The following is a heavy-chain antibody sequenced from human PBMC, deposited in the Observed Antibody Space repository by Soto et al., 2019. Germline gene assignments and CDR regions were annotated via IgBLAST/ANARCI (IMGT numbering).Heavy chain of an antibody. V-gene: IGHV4-39*01. CDR2: IYYSGST. D-gene: IGHD5-18*01. Sequence: SSETLSLTCTVSGGPISSSSHYWGWIRQPPGKGLEWIGSIYYSGSTYYNLSLKSRVTISVDTSKNQFSLKLISVTATDTAVYYCARQEGHLWPPGPFYIRSQGTMVTVSS. J-gene: IGHJ3*02. CDR3: ARQEGHLWPPGPFYI. CDR1: GGPISSSSHY.